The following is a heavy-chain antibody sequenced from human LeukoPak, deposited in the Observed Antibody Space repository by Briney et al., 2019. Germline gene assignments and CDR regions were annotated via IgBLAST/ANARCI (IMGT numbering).Heavy chain of an antibody. CDR3: ARYCSSTSCRAQNRDWFDP. J-gene: IGHJ5*02. CDR2: MYYSGST. CDR1: GGSITSSGYY. D-gene: IGHD2-2*01. V-gene: IGHV4-39*01. Sequence: SETLSLTCTVSGGSITSSGYYWGRIRQTPGKGLEWIGNMYYSGSTYYNPSLKSRVTISVDTSKNQFSLELSSVTAADTAVYYCARYCSSTSCRAQNRDWFDPWGQGALVIVSS.